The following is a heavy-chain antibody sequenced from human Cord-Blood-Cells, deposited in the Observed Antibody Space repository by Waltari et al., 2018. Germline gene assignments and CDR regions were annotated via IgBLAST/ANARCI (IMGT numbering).Heavy chain of an antibody. CDR2: IIPILGIA. J-gene: IGHJ4*02. CDR3: ARDRGYDILTGYYFDY. V-gene: IGHV1-69*04. D-gene: IGHD3-9*01. Sequence: GQGLEWMGRIIPILGIANYAQKFQGRVTITADKSTSTAYMELSSLRSEDTAVYYCARDRGYDILTGYYFDYWGQGTLVTVSS.